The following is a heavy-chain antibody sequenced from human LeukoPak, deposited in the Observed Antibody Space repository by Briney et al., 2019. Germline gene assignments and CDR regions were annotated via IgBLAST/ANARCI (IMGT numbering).Heavy chain of an antibody. CDR2: IYPGDSDT. D-gene: IGHD6-13*01. J-gene: IGHJ4*02. V-gene: IGHV5-51*01. CDR1: GYSFTSYW. CDR3: ARHLIAAANFDY. Sequence: GEALKISCKGSGYSFTSYWIGWVRQMPGKGLDGMGIIYPGDSDTRYSPSFQGQVTISADKSISTAYLQWSSLKASDTAMYYCARHLIAAANFDYWGQGTLVTVSS.